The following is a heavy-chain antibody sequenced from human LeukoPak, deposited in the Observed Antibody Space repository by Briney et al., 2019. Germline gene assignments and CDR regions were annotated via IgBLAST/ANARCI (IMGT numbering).Heavy chain of an antibody. J-gene: IGHJ3*02. V-gene: IGHV1-2*02. Sequence: ASVKVSCKASGYTFTGYYMHWVRQAPGQGLEWMGWISPNSGDTKFAQKFRGRVTMTRDTSISTAYMELSRLRSDDTAVYYCASPAGPLDAFDIWGQGTMVTVSS. CDR3: ASPAGPLDAFDI. CDR2: ISPNSGDT. CDR1: GYTFTGYY.